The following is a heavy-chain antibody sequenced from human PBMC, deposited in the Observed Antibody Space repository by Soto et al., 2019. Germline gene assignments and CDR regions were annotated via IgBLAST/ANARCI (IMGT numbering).Heavy chain of an antibody. V-gene: IGHV3-11*06. CDR2: ISSSSSYT. CDR1: GFTFSDYY. D-gene: IGHD1-26*01. Sequence: GGSLRLSCAASGFTFSDYYMSWIRQAPGKGLEWVSYISSSSSYTNYADSVKGRFTISRDNAKNSLYLQMNSLRAEDTAVYYCAREGRRYSGSHYFMDVWGQGTTVTVSS. J-gene: IGHJ6*03. CDR3: AREGRRYSGSHYFMDV.